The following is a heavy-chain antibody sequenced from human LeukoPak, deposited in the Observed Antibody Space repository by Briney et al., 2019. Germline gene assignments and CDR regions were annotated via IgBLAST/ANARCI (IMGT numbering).Heavy chain of an antibody. CDR3: ARGIGITGTFE. D-gene: IGHD1-7*01. V-gene: IGHV3-48*01. CDR2: ITSSSITI. Sequence: PGGFLRLSCAASGFTFSRYSMNWVRQAPGKGLEWISYITSSSITIYYADSVKGRFTISRDNAKNSLYLQMNSLRAEDTAVYYCARGIGITGTFEWGQGTLVTVSS. CDR1: GFTFSRYS. J-gene: IGHJ4*02.